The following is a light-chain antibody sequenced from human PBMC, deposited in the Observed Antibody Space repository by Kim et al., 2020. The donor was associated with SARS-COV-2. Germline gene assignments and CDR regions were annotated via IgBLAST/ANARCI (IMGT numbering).Light chain of an antibody. CDR3: QQYGTSPPWT. V-gene: IGKV3-20*01. J-gene: IGKJ1*01. Sequence: EIVLTQSPGILSLSPGERATLSCRASQSVSNNYLAWYQQKPGQAPRLLIYGASSRAAGIPDRFSGSGSGTGFTLTLSRLEPEVFAMYYCQQYGTSPPWTFGQGTKVDIK. CDR2: GAS. CDR1: QSVSNNY.